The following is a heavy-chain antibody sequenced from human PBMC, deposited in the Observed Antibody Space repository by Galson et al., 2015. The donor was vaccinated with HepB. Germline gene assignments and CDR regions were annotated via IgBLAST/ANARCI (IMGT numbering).Heavy chain of an antibody. D-gene: IGHD3-16*02. Sequence: SLRLSCAASGFTLSSYGMHWVRQAPGKGLEWVAVISHDGSNKYYADSVKGRFTISRDNSKNTLYLQMNSLRAEDTAVYYCAKARSGYRGGMDVWGQGTTVTVSS. CDR3: AKARSGYRGGMDV. V-gene: IGHV3-30*18. CDR2: ISHDGSNK. J-gene: IGHJ6*02. CDR1: GFTLSSYG.